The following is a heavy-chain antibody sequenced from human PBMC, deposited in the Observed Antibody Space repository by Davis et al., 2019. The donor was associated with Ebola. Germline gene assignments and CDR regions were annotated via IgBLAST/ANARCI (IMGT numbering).Heavy chain of an antibody. D-gene: IGHD1-26*01. CDR3: ARQGAPYSAPAN. V-gene: IGHV5-51*01. Sequence: GESLKISCKASGYNFPNYWIGWVRQMPGKGLEWMGIIYPGDSDTRYSPSFQGQVTISADKSISTAYLQWSSLKASDTAMYYCARQGAPYSAPANWGQGTLVTVSS. CDR1: GYNFPNYW. J-gene: IGHJ4*02. CDR2: IYPGDSDT.